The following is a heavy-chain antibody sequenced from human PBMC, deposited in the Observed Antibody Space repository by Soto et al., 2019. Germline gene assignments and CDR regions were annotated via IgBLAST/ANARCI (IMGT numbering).Heavy chain of an antibody. V-gene: IGHV3-30*18. J-gene: IGHJ3*02. CDR2: ISYDGSNK. D-gene: IGHD5-18*01. Sequence: VQLVESGGGVVQPGRSLRLSCAASGFTFSSYGMHWVRQAPGKGLEWVAVISYDGSNKYYADSVKGRFTISRDNSKNTLYLQMNSLRAEDTAVYYCAKESAAMVTASGAFDIWGQGTMVTVSS. CDR3: AKESAAMVTASGAFDI. CDR1: GFTFSSYG.